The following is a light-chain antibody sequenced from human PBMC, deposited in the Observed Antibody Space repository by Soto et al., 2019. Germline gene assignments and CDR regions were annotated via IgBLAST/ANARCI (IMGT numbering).Light chain of an antibody. CDR3: QQYNSYS. CDR2: HAS. J-gene: IGKJ1*01. CDR1: QSISNW. Sequence: DIQMTQSPSTLPESVGDRPTITCRASQSISNWLAWYQQKPPTAPKLLIYHASTLESGVPSRLSGSGSGTELTLPISSLQPDAFATDYCQQYNSYSFGQGTKVDI. V-gene: IGKV1-5*01.